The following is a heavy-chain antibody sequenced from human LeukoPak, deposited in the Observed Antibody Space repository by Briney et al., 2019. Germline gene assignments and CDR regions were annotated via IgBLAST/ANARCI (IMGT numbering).Heavy chain of an antibody. Sequence: GESLKISCKGSKYIFTNYWIAWVRHVPGKVMESVGVIYPGDSDTRYSPSFQGQVTISADNSISTAYLQLSSLKASDTAIYYCAMGVQNWFDSWGQGTLVTVSS. CDR1: KYIFTNYW. J-gene: IGHJ5*01. V-gene: IGHV5-51*01. CDR2: IYPGDSDT. CDR3: AMGVQNWFDS.